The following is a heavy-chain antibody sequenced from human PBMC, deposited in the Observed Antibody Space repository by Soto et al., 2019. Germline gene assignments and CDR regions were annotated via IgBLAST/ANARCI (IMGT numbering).Heavy chain of an antibody. CDR2: INPSGGST. CDR3: ARALTTVTTDLYYFDY. J-gene: IGHJ4*02. CDR1: GYTSTSYY. V-gene: IGHV1-46*01. Sequence: GASVKVSCKASGYTSTSYYMHWVRQAPGQGLEWMGIINPSGGSTSYAQKFQGRVTMTRDTSTSTVYMELSSLRSEDTAVYYCARALTTVTTDLYYFDYWGQGTLVTVSS. D-gene: IGHD4-17*01.